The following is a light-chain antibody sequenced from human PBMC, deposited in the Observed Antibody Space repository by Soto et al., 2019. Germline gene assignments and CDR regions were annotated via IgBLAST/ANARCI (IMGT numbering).Light chain of an antibody. CDR2: DTS. CDR3: QHRHNWPST. CDR1: QTIRGL. V-gene: IGKV3-11*01. J-gene: IGKJ5*01. Sequence: EIVLTQSPAPLSLSPGERATLSCRNSQTIRGLLNWYQQRPGQAPRLLIYDTSNRATDIPARFSGSGSGTDFILTVSSLDPEDFGVYFCQHRHNWPSTFGQGTRLDIK.